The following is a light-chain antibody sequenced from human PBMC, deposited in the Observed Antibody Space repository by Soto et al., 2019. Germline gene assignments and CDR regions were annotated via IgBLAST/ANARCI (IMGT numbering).Light chain of an antibody. CDR2: TTN. V-gene: IGLV1-44*01. J-gene: IGLJ3*02. CDR1: SSNIGSRT. CDR3: ATWDDSLNGWV. Sequence: QSVLTQPPSASGTPGQRVTISCSGSSSNIGSRTVNWYQQLTVTAPKLLIYTTNLRASGVPDRFSGSKSGTSASLDISGLQSEDEADYYCATWDDSLNGWVFGGGTKLTVL.